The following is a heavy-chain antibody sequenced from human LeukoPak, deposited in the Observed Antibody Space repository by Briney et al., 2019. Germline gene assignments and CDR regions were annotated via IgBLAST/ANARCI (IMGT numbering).Heavy chain of an antibody. CDR2: IYYSGST. J-gene: IGHJ4*02. Sequence: SETLSLTCTVSGGPISSRSYYWSWIRQPPGKGLEWVGYIYYSGSTNYNPSLKSRVTISVDTSKNQSSLKLSSVTAADTAVYYCARDGARAAAGRGVFDYWGQGTLVTVSS. CDR3: ARDGARAAAGRGVFDY. V-gene: IGHV4-61*01. CDR1: GGPISSRSYY. D-gene: IGHD6-13*01.